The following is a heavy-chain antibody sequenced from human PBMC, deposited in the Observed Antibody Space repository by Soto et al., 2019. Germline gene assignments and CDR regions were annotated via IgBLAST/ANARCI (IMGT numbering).Heavy chain of an antibody. CDR3: ASLGYCSSTSCYPPYYGMDV. Sequence: SETLSLTCTVSGGSVSDGGFSWCWIRQHPGKGLEWIRYIYNSGDADYNPSLKSRVTISIDTSRNQFSLKLSSVTAADTAVYYCASLGYCSSTSCYPPYYGMDVWGKGTTVTVS. CDR1: GGSVSDGGFS. V-gene: IGHV4-31*03. CDR2: IYNSGDA. D-gene: IGHD2-2*01. J-gene: IGHJ6*04.